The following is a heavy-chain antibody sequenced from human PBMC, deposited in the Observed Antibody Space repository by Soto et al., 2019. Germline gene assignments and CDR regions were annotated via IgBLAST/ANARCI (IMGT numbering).Heavy chain of an antibody. J-gene: IGHJ4*02. D-gene: IGHD3-22*01. Sequence: GGSLRLSCAASGFTVSSNYMSWVRQAPGKGLEWVSVIYSGGSTYYADSVKGRFTISRDNSKNTLYLQMNSLRAEDTAVYYCARTRIPLSNYYDSGYFDYWGQGTLVTVSS. CDR2: IYSGGST. V-gene: IGHV3-53*01. CDR1: GFTVSSNY. CDR3: ARTRIPLSNYYDSGYFDY.